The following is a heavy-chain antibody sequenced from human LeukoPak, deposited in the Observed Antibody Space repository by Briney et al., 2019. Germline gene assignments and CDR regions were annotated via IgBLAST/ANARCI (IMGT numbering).Heavy chain of an antibody. D-gene: IGHD3-22*01. Sequence: GGSLRLSCAASGFSFSRYGRRWVRQAPGKGLEWLSYIRSSDSTTYYADFVKGRFTISGDNAKKSLDLQMYGRRDDATAVYLCATRADSSAYSFDYWGQGTLVTVSS. CDR2: IRSSDSTT. CDR1: GFSFSRYG. V-gene: IGHV3-48*02. CDR3: ATRADSSAYSFDY. J-gene: IGHJ4*02.